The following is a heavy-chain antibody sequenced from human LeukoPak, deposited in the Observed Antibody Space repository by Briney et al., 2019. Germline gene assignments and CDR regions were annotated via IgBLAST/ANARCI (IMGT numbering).Heavy chain of an antibody. CDR1: GFTFSSYS. D-gene: IGHD3-10*01. CDR2: VSSTSSFI. V-gene: IGHV3-21*01. CDR3: ARDLRASVGDAFDI. J-gene: IGHJ3*02. Sequence: PGGSLRLSCAASGFTFSSYSINWVRQAPGKGLEWVSCVSSTSSFIYYADSVKGRFTISRDNAKNSLYLQMNSLRAEDTAVYYCARDLRASVGDAFDIWGQGTMVTVSS.